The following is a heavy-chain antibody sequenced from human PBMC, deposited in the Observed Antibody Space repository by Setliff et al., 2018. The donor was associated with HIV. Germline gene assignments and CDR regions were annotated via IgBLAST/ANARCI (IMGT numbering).Heavy chain of an antibody. D-gene: IGHD6-13*01. J-gene: IGHJ5*02. CDR2: ILDKANNYAT. CDR1: GFTFSGSA. CDR3: ARESAGAAAGVSWFDP. Sequence: GGSLRLSCAASGFTFSGSAMHWVRQASGKGLEWVGRILDKANNYATAYAASLEGRFTISRDDSKNTAYLQMSSLKTEDTAVYYCARESAGAAAGVSWFDPWGQGTLVTVSS. V-gene: IGHV3-73*01.